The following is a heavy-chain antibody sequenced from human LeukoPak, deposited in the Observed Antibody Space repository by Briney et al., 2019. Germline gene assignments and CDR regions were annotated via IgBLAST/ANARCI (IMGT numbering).Heavy chain of an antibody. CDR3: ARVKDGGNRGYYYYGMDV. CDR2: IIPILGIA. Sequence: SVKVSCKASGGTFSSYAISWVRQAPGQGLEWMGRIIPILGIANYAQKFQGRVTITADKSTSTAYMELSSLRSEDTAVYYCARVKDGGNRGYYYYGMDVWGQGTTVTVSS. D-gene: IGHD4-23*01. V-gene: IGHV1-69*04. J-gene: IGHJ6*02. CDR1: GGTFSSYA.